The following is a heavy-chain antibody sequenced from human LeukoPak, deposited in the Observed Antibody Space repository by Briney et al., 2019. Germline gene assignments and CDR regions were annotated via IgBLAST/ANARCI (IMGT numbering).Heavy chain of an antibody. V-gene: IGHV3-74*03. J-gene: IGHJ4*02. D-gene: IGHD2/OR15-2a*01. CDR3: ARVGEYDSFDY. CDR2: VNTDGSST. CDR1: GFIFSREW. Sequence: GGSLRLSCTASGFIFSREWMHWVRQAPGRGLVWVSRVNTDGSSTVYADSVKGRFTISRDNAKNTLYLQMNSLRAEDTAVYYCARVGEYDSFDYWGQGTLVTVSS.